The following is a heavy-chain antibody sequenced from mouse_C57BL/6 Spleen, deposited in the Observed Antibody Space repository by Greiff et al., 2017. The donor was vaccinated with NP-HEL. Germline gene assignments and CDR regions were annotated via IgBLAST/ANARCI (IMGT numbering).Heavy chain of an antibody. CDR2: IYPGDGDT. D-gene: IGHD3-3*01. Sequence: QVQLQQSGAELVQPGASVKISCKASGYAFSSYWMNWVKQRPGKGLEWIGLIYPGDGDTNYNGTFKGKATLTADKSSSTAYMQISSLTSEDSAVYVGARFSRAYAMDYWGQGTSVTVSS. V-gene: IGHV1-80*01. J-gene: IGHJ4*01. CDR1: GYAFSSYW. CDR3: ARFSRAYAMDY.